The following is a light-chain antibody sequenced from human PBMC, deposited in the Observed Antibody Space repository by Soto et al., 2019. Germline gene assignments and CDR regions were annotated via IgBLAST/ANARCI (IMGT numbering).Light chain of an antibody. CDR3: AAWDDSLSAWV. V-gene: IGLV1-47*01. Sequence: QLVLTQPPSASGTPGQRVTISCSGGYYNIGKNLVYWYQQRPGTAPELLIFKTTQRPSGVPDRFSASNSGTSASLAISGLRSQDEADYYCAAWDDSLSAWVFGGGTKLTVL. CDR2: KTT. CDR1: YYNIGKNL. J-gene: IGLJ3*02.